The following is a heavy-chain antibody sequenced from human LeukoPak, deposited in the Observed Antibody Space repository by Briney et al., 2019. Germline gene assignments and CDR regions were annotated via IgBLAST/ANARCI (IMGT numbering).Heavy chain of an antibody. D-gene: IGHD5-24*01. CDR2: IKQDGSEK. CDR3: ARAPRWLQYYFDY. Sequence: HAGGSLRLSCAASGFTFSSYWMSWVRQAPGKGLEWVANIKQDGSEKYYVDSVKGRFTISRDNAKNSLYLQMNSLRAEDTAVYYCARAPRWLQYYFDYWGQGTLVTVSS. CDR1: GFTFSSYW. J-gene: IGHJ4*02. V-gene: IGHV3-7*01.